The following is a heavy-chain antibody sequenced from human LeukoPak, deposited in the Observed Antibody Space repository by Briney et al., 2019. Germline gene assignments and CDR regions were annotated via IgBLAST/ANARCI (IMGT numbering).Heavy chain of an antibody. CDR3: ARGSSSWYYFDY. CDR1: GFTFSSYE. J-gene: IGHJ4*02. V-gene: IGHV3-21*01. D-gene: IGHD6-13*01. CDR2: ISSSSSYI. Sequence: GGSLRLSCAASGFTFSSYEMNWVRQAPGKGLEWVSFISSSSSYIYYADSVKGRFTISRDNARKSVFLQMNSLRADDTALYYCARGSSSWYYFDYWGQGTLVTVSS.